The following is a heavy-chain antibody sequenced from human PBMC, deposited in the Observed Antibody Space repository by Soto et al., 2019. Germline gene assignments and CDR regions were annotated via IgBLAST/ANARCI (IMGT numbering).Heavy chain of an antibody. CDR1: GGTFSSYA. V-gene: IGHV1-69*13. CDR2: IIPIFGTA. CDR3: ARDERSGYYDLDY. D-gene: IGHD3-3*01. Sequence: SVKVSCKGSGGTFSSYAISWVRQAPGQGLEWMGGIIPIFGTANYAQKFQGRVTITADESTSTAYMELSSLRSEDTAVYYCARDERSGYYDLDYWGQGTLVTVSS. J-gene: IGHJ4*02.